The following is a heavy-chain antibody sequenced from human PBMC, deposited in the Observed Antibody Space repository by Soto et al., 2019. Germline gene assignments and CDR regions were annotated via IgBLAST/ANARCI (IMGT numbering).Heavy chain of an antibody. V-gene: IGHV1-18*01. Sequence: ASVKVSCKASGYTFTSYGISWVRQAPGQGLEWMGWISAYNGNTNYAQKLRGRVTMTTDTSTSTAYMELRSLRSDDTAVYYCARDFPLLYFDWLHLPHDAFDIWGQGTMVTVSS. CDR3: ARDFPLLYFDWLHLPHDAFDI. D-gene: IGHD3-9*01. CDR1: GYTFTSYG. J-gene: IGHJ3*02. CDR2: ISAYNGNT.